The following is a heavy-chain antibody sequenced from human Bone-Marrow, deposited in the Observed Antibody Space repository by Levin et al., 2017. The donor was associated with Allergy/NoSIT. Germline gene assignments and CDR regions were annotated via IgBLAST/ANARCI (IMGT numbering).Heavy chain of an antibody. CDR2: IGIADDT. Sequence: GGSLRLSCAVSGFSISDYDMHWVRRGTGKGLEWVSVIGIADDTYYEGSVKGRFTISRDDGKNSLYLQMNSLRAGDTAMYFCARAVAGTYFDCWGQGTLVTVSS. CDR1: GFSISDYD. V-gene: IGHV3-13*01. J-gene: IGHJ4*02. CDR3: ARAVAGTYFDC. D-gene: IGHD6-19*01.